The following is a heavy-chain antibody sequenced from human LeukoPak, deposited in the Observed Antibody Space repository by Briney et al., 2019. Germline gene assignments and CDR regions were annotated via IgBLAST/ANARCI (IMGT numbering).Heavy chain of an antibody. Sequence: TSETLSLTCTVSGGSISTYYWSWIQQPPGKGLEWIGYIYYSGGTNYNPSLKSRVTISVDTSKNQFSLKLSSVTAADTAVYYCARDQEGLDYWGQGTLVTVSS. CDR3: ARDQEGLDY. J-gene: IGHJ4*02. CDR1: GGSISTYY. V-gene: IGHV4-59*01. CDR2: IYYSGGT.